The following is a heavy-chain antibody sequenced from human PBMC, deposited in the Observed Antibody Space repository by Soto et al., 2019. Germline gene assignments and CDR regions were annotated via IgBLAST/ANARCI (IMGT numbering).Heavy chain of an antibody. CDR2: IYASRAT. V-gene: IGHV4-59*01. J-gene: IGHJ4*02. CDR3: ARSHSFDGSIYHYYFVF. CDR1: GGSISSYY. Sequence: PSETLSLTCTVSGGSISSYYWSWIRQPPGGTLEWIGYIYASRATTYNPSLKSRITMSVDTPNNEFSLNLTSVTAADTAVYYCARSHSFDGSIYHYYFVFLGQGTLVSVSP. D-gene: IGHD3-3*02.